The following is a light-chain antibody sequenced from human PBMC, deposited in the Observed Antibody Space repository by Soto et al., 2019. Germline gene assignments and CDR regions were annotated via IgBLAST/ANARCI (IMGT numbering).Light chain of an antibody. V-gene: IGKV1-39*01. CDR3: QQSYSTPRT. J-gene: IGKJ2*01. CDR2: AAS. CDR1: QSIITY. Sequence: DIQMTQSPSSLSASVGDRVTITCRASQSIITYLNWYQQKPGKAPKLLISAASSLQSGVTSRFSGSGSETDFSLTISSLQPEDFATYYCQQSYSTPRTFGQGTKLEI.